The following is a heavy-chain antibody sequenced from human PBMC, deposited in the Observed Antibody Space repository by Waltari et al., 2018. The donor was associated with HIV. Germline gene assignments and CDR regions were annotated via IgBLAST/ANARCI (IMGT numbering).Heavy chain of an antibody. J-gene: IGHJ2*01. Sequence: QLQLQESGPGLVKPSETLSLTCTVSGGPVSSSSYFWVWIRQPPGKGLEWVGRIYYTGRAYYNPSLKGRVTISVDTSKNQFSLKVTSVTAADTAVYYCARHALRVGAAYWNFDLWGRGTLVTVSS. V-gene: IGHV4-39*01. CDR1: GGPVSSSSYF. CDR2: IYYTGRA. D-gene: IGHD1-26*01. CDR3: ARHALRVGAAYWNFDL.